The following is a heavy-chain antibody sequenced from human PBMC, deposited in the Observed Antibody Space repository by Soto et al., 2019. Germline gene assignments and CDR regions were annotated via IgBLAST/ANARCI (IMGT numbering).Heavy chain of an antibody. J-gene: IGHJ3*01. V-gene: IGHV4-59*08. Sequence: QVQLQESGPGLVKPSETLSLTCTVSGGSISSYYWSWIRQPPGKGLEWIGYIYYSGSTNYNPSLKSRITIPVETSKHKSSLGPRGETAADKAENYYRIDYIGTVTSTDLSAFDDWGKGT. D-gene: IGHD4-17*01. CDR1: GGSISSYY. CDR3: RIDYIGTVTSTDLSAFDD. CDR2: IYYSGST.